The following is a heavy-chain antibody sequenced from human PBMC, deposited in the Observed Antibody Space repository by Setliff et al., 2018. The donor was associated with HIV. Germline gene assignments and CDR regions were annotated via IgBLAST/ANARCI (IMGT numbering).Heavy chain of an antibody. J-gene: IGHJ5*02. D-gene: IGHD6-6*01. CDR3: ARGGRSLAAQTWFDP. CDR2: INHSGST. CDR1: GGSFSDYY. Sequence: SETLSLTCAVYGGSFSDYYWSWIRQPPGKGLEWIGEINHSGSTNYNPSLKSRVTISVGTSKNQFSLKLSSVTAADTAVYYCARGGRSLAAQTWFDPWGQGTLVTSPQ. V-gene: IGHV4-34*01.